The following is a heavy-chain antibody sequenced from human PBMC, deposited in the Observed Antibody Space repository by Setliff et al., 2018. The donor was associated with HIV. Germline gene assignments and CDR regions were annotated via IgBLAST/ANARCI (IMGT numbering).Heavy chain of an antibody. V-gene: IGHV4-34*01. CDR3: ARDLGIPRSIDY. D-gene: IGHD1-1*01. CDR2: IHNSGTT. Sequence: SETLSLTCAVYGGSFSGYCWNWLRQPPGKGPEWIGYIHNSGTTHYNPAFESRLIISLDMSNNRFSLKLSSVTAADTAMYYCARDLGIPRSIDYWGQGALVTVSS. J-gene: IGHJ4*02. CDR1: GGSFSGYC.